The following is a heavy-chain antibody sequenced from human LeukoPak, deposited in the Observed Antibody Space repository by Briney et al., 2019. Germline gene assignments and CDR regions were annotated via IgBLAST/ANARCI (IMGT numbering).Heavy chain of an antibody. Sequence: GGSLRLSCVASGITINNFWMSCVRQVPGKGLEWVANIKEDGSERHYVGSVKGRFTISRDNAKNSLYLQMNSLRDEDTAVYFCGRARDFSSFWGQGTLVTVSS. CDR1: GITINNFW. V-gene: IGHV3-7*01. CDR2: IKEDGSER. D-gene: IGHD5-24*01. CDR3: GRARDFSSF. J-gene: IGHJ4*02.